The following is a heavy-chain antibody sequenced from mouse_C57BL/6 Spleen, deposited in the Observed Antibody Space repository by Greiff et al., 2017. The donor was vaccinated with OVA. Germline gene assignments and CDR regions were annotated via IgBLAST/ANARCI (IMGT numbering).Heavy chain of an antibody. J-gene: IGHJ2*01. CDR1: GYTFTSYW. D-gene: IGHD2-4*01. CDR2: IHPNSGST. Sequence: VQLQQPGAELVKPGASVKLSCKASGYTFTSYWMHWVKQRPGQGLEWIGMIHPNSGSTNYNEKFKSKATLTVDKSSSTAYMQLSSLTSEDSAVYYCAREDYYDYGFDYWGQGTTLTVSS. CDR3: AREDYYDYGFDY. V-gene: IGHV1-64*01.